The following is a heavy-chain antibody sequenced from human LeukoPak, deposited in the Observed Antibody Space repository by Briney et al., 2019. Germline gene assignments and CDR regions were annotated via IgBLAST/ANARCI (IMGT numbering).Heavy chain of an antibody. CDR1: GFTFDDYA. D-gene: IGHD6-19*01. CDR2: ISWNSGSI. CDR3: AKRSSGWYCFDY. V-gene: IGHV3-9*01. J-gene: IGHJ4*02. Sequence: GRSLRLSCAASGFTFDDYAMHWVRQAPGKGLEWVSGISWNSGSIGYADSVKGRFTISRDNAKNSLYLQMNSLRAEDTALYYCAKRSSGWYCFDYWGQGTLVTVSS.